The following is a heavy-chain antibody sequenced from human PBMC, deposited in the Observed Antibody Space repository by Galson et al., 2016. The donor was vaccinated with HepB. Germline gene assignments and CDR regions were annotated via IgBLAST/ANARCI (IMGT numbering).Heavy chain of an antibody. V-gene: IGHV1-3*01. CDR3: ARGHIVATVDYYYYGLDV. D-gene: IGHD5-12*01. CDR1: GYTFTTYA. CDR2: INAANGDT. Sequence: SVKVFCKASGYTFTTYAMYWVRQAPGQRLEWMGWINAANGDTKYSQKLQGRGTITWDTSANTAYMELSSLRSEDTAVYYCARGHIVATVDYYYYGLDVWGQGTTVTVS. J-gene: IGHJ6*02.